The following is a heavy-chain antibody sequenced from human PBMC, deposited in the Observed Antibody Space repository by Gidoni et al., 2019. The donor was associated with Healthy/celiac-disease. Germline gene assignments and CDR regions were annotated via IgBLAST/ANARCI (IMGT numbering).Heavy chain of an antibody. Sequence: GGSLRLSCAASGFTFSAYYMSWLRQAPGKGLEWVSYISSSGSTIYYADSVKGRFTIARDNAKNSLYLQMNSLRAEDTAVYYCARVVRGLWVYFDYWGQGTLVTVSA. J-gene: IGHJ4*02. CDR1: GFTFSAYY. D-gene: IGHD3-10*01. CDR2: ISSSGSTI. V-gene: IGHV3-11*01. CDR3: ARVVRGLWVYFDY.